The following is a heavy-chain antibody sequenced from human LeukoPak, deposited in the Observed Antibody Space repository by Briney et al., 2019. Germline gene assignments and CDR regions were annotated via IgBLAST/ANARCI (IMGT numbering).Heavy chain of an antibody. J-gene: IGHJ4*02. Sequence: SETLTVTCAVSGGSISGTNWWRWVRQPPGKGLEWIGEFHHSGGTNYNPSLKSRVTISIDKSNNQFSLKLTSVTAADTAVYYCARNGAIAVEYWGRGSLVTASS. CDR2: FHHSGGT. CDR3: ARNGAIAVEY. CDR1: GGSISGTNW. D-gene: IGHD1-1*01. V-gene: IGHV4-4*02.